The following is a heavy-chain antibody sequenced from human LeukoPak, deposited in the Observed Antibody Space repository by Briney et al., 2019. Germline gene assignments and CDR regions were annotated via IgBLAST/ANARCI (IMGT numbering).Heavy chain of an antibody. V-gene: IGHV3-23*01. CDR2: ITDSGSNT. CDR3: TREGEYSNSWYYFDY. J-gene: IGHJ4*02. Sequence: QPGGSLRLSCAGSGFTFSSYDMSWVRQAPGKGLEWVSAITDSGSNTFHADSVKGRLTISRDNPKNTLYLQMNSLRAEDTAMYYCTREGEYSNSWYYFDYWGQGTLVTVSS. CDR1: GFTFSSYD. D-gene: IGHD6-13*01.